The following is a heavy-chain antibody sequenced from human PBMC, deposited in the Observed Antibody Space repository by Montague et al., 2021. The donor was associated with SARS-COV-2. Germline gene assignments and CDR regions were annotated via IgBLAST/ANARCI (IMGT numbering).Heavy chain of an antibody. Sequence: SETLSLTCTVSGVSISSYYWTWIRLPPGNTLEWIGYVHYTRSTSLISSLKSRVTMSLDTSKNQFSLTLSSVTAADTAVYYCAGYDRGGNDASTIYAMDVWGQGTMVTVSS. D-gene: IGHD4-23*01. J-gene: IGHJ6*02. V-gene: IGHV4-59*04. CDR2: VHYTRST. CDR3: AGYDRGGNDASTIYAMDV. CDR1: GVSISSYY.